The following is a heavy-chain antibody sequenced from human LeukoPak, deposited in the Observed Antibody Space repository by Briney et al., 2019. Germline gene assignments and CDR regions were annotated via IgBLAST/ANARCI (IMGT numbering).Heavy chain of an antibody. CDR1: GGSFSGYY. J-gene: IGHJ6*03. CDR3: ARDRFDDSSGYYYHYYYYMDV. Sequence: SETLSLTCAVYGGSFSGYYWTWIRQPPGKGLEWIGEINHSGSTNYNPSLKSRVTISLGTSKSQFSLKLSSVTAADTAVYYCARDRFDDSSGYYYHYYYYMDVWGKGTTVTVSS. CDR2: INHSGST. V-gene: IGHV4-34*01. D-gene: IGHD3-22*01.